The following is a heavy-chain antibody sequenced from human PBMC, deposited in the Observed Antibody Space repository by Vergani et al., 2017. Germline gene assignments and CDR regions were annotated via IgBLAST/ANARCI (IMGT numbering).Heavy chain of an antibody. D-gene: IGHD3-22*01. Sequence: EVQLVESGGGLVQPGGSLRLSCAASGFTFSSYEMNWVRQAPGKGLEWVSAISGSGGSTYYADSVKGRFTISRDNSKNTLYLQMNSLRAEDTAVYYCARDSLVVITKPGYFDLWGRGTLVTVSS. CDR2: ISGSGGST. CDR3: ARDSLVVITKPGYFDL. V-gene: IGHV3-23*04. J-gene: IGHJ2*01. CDR1: GFTFSSYE.